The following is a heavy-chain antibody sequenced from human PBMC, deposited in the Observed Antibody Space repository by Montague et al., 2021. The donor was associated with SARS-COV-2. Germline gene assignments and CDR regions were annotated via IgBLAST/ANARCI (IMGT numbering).Heavy chain of an antibody. J-gene: IGHJ4*02. V-gene: IGHV4-34*01. CDR2: INHSGST. CDR3: ARGSSLWLVRPPHYNYFDY. CDR1: GGSFSGYN. D-gene: IGHD6-19*01. Sequence: SETLSLTCAVYGGSFSGYNWSWIRQPPGQGLEWIGEINHSGSTNYNPSLKRRVTISVDTSKNQFSLELSSVTAADTAGYYCARGSSLWLVRPPHYNYFDYWGQGTLVTVAS.